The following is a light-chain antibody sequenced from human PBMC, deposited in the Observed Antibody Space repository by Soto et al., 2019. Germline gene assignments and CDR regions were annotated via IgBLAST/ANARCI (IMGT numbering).Light chain of an antibody. CDR2: EVN. J-gene: IGLJ1*01. CDR1: SSDVGGYNY. CDR3: SSYAGSSNV. V-gene: IGLV2-8*01. Sequence: QSFLTQPPSASGSPGQSVAISCTGTSSDVGGYNYASWYQQHPGKAPKLMIYEVNKRPSGVPDRFSGSKSGNTASLTASGLQAEDEADYYCSSYAGSSNVFGTGTKVTVL.